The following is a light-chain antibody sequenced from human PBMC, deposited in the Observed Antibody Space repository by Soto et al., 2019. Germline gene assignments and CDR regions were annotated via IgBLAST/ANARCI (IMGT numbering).Light chain of an antibody. CDR2: EVV. Sequence: QSALTQPPSASGSPGQSVTISCTGTRSDIGVYDFVSWYQHHPGKAPRLIIYEVVQRPSGVPDRFSGSKSGTTASLTVSGLHAADDADYCCKSYAGSNTYVFGSGTKLTVL. CDR1: RSDIGVYDF. CDR3: KSYAGSNTYV. V-gene: IGLV2-8*01. J-gene: IGLJ1*01.